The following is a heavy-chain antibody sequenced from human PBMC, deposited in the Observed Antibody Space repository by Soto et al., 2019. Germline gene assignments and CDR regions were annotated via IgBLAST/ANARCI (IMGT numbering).Heavy chain of an antibody. D-gene: IGHD3-10*01. CDR1: GFSFSSYG. J-gene: IGHJ6*02. V-gene: IGHV3-33*01. CDR3: ARVRGRYYGSGSYDGMDV. Sequence: QVQLVESGGGVVQPGRSLRLSCAASGFSFSSYGMHWVRQAPGKGLEWVAVIWYDGSNKFYADSVKGRFNISRDNSKNTLYLEMNSLSVEDTAVYYCARVRGRYYGSGSYDGMDVWGQGTTVTVSS. CDR2: IWYDGSNK.